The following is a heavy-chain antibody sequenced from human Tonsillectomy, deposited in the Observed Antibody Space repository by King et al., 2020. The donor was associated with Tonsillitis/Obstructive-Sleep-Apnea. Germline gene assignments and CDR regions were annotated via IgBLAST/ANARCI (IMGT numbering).Heavy chain of an antibody. CDR1: GGSFSGYY. CDR2: IDHSGST. Sequence: VQLQQWGAGLLRPSETLSLTCGVSGGSFSGYYWTWIRQTPGKGLEWIGEIDHSGSTNNNPSVKSRVTMSVDTSKNQFSLNLNSVTAADTALYYCARGSVAQDWAFDYWGQGTLVTVSS. CDR3: ARGSVAQDWAFDY. V-gene: IGHV4-34*01. D-gene: IGHD3/OR15-3a*01. J-gene: IGHJ4*02.